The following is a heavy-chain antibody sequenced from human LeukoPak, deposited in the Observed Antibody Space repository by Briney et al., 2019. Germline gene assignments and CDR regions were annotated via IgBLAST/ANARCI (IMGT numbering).Heavy chain of an antibody. D-gene: IGHD3-9*01. V-gene: IGHV3-30*02. CDR2: IRYDGSYK. Sequence: GGSLRLSCAASGFTLSSYGMHWVRQAPGKGLEWVAFIRYDGSYKSYADSVKGRFTISGDTSKNTVNLKLNSLRAEDSAVYYCAKEAAPLRYFDWLYDYWGQGTLVTVSS. CDR1: GFTLSSYG. CDR3: AKEAAPLRYFDWLYDY. J-gene: IGHJ4*02.